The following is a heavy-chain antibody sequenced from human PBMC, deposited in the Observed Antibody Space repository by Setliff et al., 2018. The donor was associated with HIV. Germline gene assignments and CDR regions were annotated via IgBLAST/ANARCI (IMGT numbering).Heavy chain of an antibody. CDR1: GFTFNNAW. D-gene: IGHD3-10*01. CDR3: TTNRRWFGDVLDS. Sequence: PGGSLRLSCAASGFTFNNAWMTWVRQAPGKGLEWVGHIKSKTDGGTTDYAAPVKGRFTISRDDSKTTLYLQMNSLRTEDTAFYYCTTNRRWFGDVLDSWGQGILVTVSS. J-gene: IGHJ4*02. CDR2: IKSKTDGGTT. V-gene: IGHV3-15*01.